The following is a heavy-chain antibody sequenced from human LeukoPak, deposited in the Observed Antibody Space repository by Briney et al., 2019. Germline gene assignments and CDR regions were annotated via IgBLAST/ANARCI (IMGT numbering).Heavy chain of an antibody. V-gene: IGHV1-2*02. CDR1: GCTFTGYY. CDR3: ARDRLPWENSEIDY. CDR2: INPNSGGT. D-gene: IGHD1-26*01. Sequence: ASVKVSCKASGCTFTGYYMHWVRQAPGQGLEWMGWINPNSGGTNYAQKFQGRVTMTRDTSISTAYMELSRLRSDDTAVYYCARDRLPWENSEIDYWGQGTLVTVSS. J-gene: IGHJ4*02.